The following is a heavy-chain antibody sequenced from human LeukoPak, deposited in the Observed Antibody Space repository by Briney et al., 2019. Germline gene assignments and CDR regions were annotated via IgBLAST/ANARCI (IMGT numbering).Heavy chain of an antibody. CDR3: ARADSSGFGY. CDR1: GFTFSSYA. Sequence: GGSLRLSCAASGFTFSSYAMHWVRQAPGKGLEWVAVISYDGSNKYYADSVKGRFTISRDNSKNTLYLQMNSLRAEDTAVYYCARADSSGFGYWGQGTLVTVSS. V-gene: IGHV3-30-3*01. J-gene: IGHJ4*02. CDR2: ISYDGSNK. D-gene: IGHD6-19*01.